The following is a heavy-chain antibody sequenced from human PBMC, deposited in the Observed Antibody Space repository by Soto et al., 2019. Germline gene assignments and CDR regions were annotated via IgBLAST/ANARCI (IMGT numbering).Heavy chain of an antibody. V-gene: IGHV4-59*01. CDR2: IYYSGST. J-gene: IGHJ3*02. Sequence: SETLSLTRTVSGGSISSYYWSWIRQPPGKGLEWIGYIYYSGSTNYNPSLKSRVTISVDTSKNQFSLKLSSVTAADTAVYYCARDRPQVLWFGELSIWGQGTMVTVSS. CDR3: ARDRPQVLWFGELSI. D-gene: IGHD3-10*01. CDR1: GGSISSYY.